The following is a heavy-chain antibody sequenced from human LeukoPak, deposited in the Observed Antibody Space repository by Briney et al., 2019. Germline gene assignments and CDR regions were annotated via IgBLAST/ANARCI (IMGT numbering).Heavy chain of an antibody. CDR1: GFTFSSFK. D-gene: IGHD2-8*02. Sequence: GGSLRLSCAASGFTFSSFKMSWVRQAPGKGLEWVSTISSSRGSTYYADFVKGRFTISRDNSKNTLYLQVNSLRAEDTAVYYCAKGTAPNPWGQGTLVTVSS. CDR3: AKGTAPNP. V-gene: IGHV3-23*01. CDR2: ISSSRGST. J-gene: IGHJ5*02.